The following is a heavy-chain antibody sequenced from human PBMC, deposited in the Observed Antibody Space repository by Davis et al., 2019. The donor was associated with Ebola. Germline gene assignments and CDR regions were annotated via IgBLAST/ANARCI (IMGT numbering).Heavy chain of an antibody. CDR1: GFTFGDYT. CDR3: TRGVGYYDSSGGF. Sequence: PGGSLRLSCTASGFTFGDYTMSWVRQAPGKGLEWISFIRNKGYGETTEYAASVKGRFTISRDDSRNIAYLQMNSLKTEDTAVYYCTRGVGYYDSSGGFWGQGTLVTVSS. D-gene: IGHD3-22*01. V-gene: IGHV3-49*04. CDR2: IRNKGYGETT. J-gene: IGHJ4*02.